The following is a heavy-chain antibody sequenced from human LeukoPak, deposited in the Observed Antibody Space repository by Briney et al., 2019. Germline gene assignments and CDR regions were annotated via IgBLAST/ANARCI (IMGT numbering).Heavy chain of an antibody. J-gene: IGHJ5*02. D-gene: IGHD3-9*01. CDR2: IYYSGST. V-gene: IGHV4-59*01. Sequence: SETLSLTCSVSGGSISSYYWGWIRQPPGKGLEWIGYIYYSGSTNYNPSLKSRVTISVDTSKNQFSLKLSSVTAADTAVYYCATVNYDILTGYYNWFDPWGQGTLVTVSS. CDR1: GGSISSYY. CDR3: ATVNYDILTGYYNWFDP.